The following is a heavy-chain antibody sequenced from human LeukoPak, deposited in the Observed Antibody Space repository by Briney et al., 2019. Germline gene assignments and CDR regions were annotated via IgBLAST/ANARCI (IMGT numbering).Heavy chain of an antibody. CDR3: AKIGYCSGGSCYSVVFDAFDI. CDR2: ISGSGGST. J-gene: IGHJ3*02. Sequence: PGGSLRLSCAASGFTFSSYGMSWVRQTPGKGLEWVSAISGSGGSTYYADSVKGRFTISRDNSKNTLYLQMNSLRAEDTAVYYCAKIGYCSGGSCYSVVFDAFDIWGQGTMVTVSS. CDR1: GFTFSSYG. D-gene: IGHD2-15*01. V-gene: IGHV3-23*01.